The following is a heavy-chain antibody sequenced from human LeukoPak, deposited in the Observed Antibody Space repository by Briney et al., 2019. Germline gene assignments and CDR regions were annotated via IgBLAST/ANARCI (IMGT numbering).Heavy chain of an antibody. CDR3: ARRSMVRGVNWFDP. CDR1: VGSISSYY. Sequence: SETLSLTCTVSVGSISSYYWSWIRQPPGKGLEWIGYIYYSGSTNYNPSLKSRVTISVDTSKNQFSLKLSSVTAADTAVYYCARRSMVRGVNWFDPWGQGTLVTVSS. CDR2: IYYSGST. D-gene: IGHD3-10*01. V-gene: IGHV4-59*01. J-gene: IGHJ5*02.